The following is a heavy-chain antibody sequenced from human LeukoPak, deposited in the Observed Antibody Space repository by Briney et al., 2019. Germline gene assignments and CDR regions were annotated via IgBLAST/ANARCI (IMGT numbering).Heavy chain of an antibody. CDR2: ISGSSGST. J-gene: IGHJ4*02. Sequence: GGSLRLSCAASGFTFSSYAMSWVRQAPGKGLEWVSGISGSSGSTYYADSVKGRFTISRDNSKNTLYLQMNSLRAEDTAVYYCAKDPKTTVTRGGLFDYWGQGTLATVSS. CDR1: GFTFSSYA. D-gene: IGHD4-17*01. CDR3: AKDPKTTVTRGGLFDY. V-gene: IGHV3-23*01.